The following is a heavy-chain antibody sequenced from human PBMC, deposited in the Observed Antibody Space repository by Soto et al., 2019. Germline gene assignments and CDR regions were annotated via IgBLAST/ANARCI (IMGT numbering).Heavy chain of an antibody. CDR2: VSHDGRNT. CDR3: AKGGRQWLVTSGFNY. D-gene: IGHD6-19*01. J-gene: IGHJ4*02. Sequence: VQLVESGGGVVQPGRSLRLSCAASGFTFSDYAMHWVRQAPGKGLEWVAVVSHDGRNTHYADSVKGRFTISRDSSKNTVPLEMTSLRAEDTAVYCCAKGGRQWLVTSGFNYWGQGALVTVSS. CDR1: GFTFSDYA. V-gene: IGHV3-30*18.